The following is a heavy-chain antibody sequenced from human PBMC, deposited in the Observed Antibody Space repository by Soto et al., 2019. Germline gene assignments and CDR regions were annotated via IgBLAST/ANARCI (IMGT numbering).Heavy chain of an antibody. CDR1: GGSISSSY. D-gene: IGHD2-15*01. V-gene: IGHV4-59*08. J-gene: IGHJ4*02. CDR2: IYYSGST. Sequence: PSETLSLTCTIPGGSISSSYWSWIRQSPGKGLEWIGYIYYSGSTDYNPSLKSRVTISVETSKNQFSLKLSSVTAADTAVYYCARHAGYCSAGACSLFDYWGLGSLVTVSS. CDR3: ARHAGYCSAGACSLFDY.